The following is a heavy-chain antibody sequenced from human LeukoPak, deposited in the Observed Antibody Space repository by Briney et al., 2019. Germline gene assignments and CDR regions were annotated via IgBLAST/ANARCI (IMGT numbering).Heavy chain of an antibody. CDR3: ARDLGVRGNSMPDY. J-gene: IGHJ4*02. V-gene: IGHV1-2*02. CDR1: GYTFTGYY. D-gene: IGHD1-26*01. CDR2: INPNSGGT. Sequence: GASVKVSCKASGYTFTGYYMHWVRQAPGQGLEWMGWINPNSGGTNYAQKFQGRVTMTRDTSISTAYMELSSLRSEDTAVYYCARDLGVRGNSMPDYWGQGTLVTVSS.